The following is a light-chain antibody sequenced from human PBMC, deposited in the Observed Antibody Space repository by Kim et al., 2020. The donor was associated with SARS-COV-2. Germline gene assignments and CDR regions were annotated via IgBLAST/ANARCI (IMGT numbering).Light chain of an antibody. CDR2: GVT. V-gene: IGLV2-8*01. J-gene: IGLJ1*01. CDR1: RRDVDDYHY. Sequence: QSVPISCPETRRDVDDYHYVTWYQPHPGQAPQALLYGVTKRPAGVPDRFSGSKSGNTASLTVSGLQPEDEADYYCSSFAASNNVYVFGTGTKVTVL. CDR3: SSFAASNNVYV.